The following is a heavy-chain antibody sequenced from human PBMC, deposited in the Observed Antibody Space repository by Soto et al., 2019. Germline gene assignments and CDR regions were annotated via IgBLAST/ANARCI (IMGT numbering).Heavy chain of an antibody. CDR1: GYTFSNYG. Sequence: QVRLVQSAAEVKKPGASVRVSCKASGYTFSNYGITWVRQAPGQGLEWMGWISAYNGNTHFAQKFQGRVTMATHTPTSTAFMELRSLRSDDTAVYYCARTADCSITTCSFPTRFHMRGYYYYYGMDVWGPGTTVTVSS. J-gene: IGHJ6*02. V-gene: IGHV1-18*01. D-gene: IGHD2-2*01. CDR2: ISAYNGNT. CDR3: ARTADCSITTCSFPTRFHMRGYYYYYGMDV.